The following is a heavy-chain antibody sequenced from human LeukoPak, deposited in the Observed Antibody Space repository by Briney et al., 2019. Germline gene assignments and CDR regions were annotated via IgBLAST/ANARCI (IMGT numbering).Heavy chain of an antibody. CDR2: TVTGDSST. Sequence: GSLMLSCAASGFIFCSYWILWVRHHPGRGLVWVFRTVTGDSSTIYADSVNGRFTISRDNANITLYLQMNSLRAEDTAVYDCAKVGTIAVSGWFDPWGQGTLVTVSS. CDR1: GFIFCSYW. CDR3: AKVGTIAVSGWFDP. J-gene: IGHJ5*02. V-gene: IGHV3-74*01. D-gene: IGHD6-19*01.